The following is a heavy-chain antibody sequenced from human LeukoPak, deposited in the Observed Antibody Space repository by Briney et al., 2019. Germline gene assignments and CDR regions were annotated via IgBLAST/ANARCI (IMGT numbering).Heavy chain of an antibody. J-gene: IGHJ4*02. CDR1: GYTFTSYY. V-gene: IGHV1-8*02. CDR2: MNPKSGNT. CDR3: ARGSFSPWTTQSYFDY. Sequence: ASVKVSCKASGYTFTSYYMHWVRQAPGQGLEWMGWMNPKSGNTGSAQTFQGRVTMTRNTSMSSAYMELSSLRSEDTAVYYCARGSFSPWTTQSYFDYWGQGTLVTVSS. D-gene: IGHD2-15*01.